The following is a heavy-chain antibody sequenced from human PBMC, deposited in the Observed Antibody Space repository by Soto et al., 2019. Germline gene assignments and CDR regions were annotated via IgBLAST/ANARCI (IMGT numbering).Heavy chain of an antibody. CDR1: GFTFSSYW. D-gene: IGHD2-8*01. CDR3: ASGPRRAEWRY. V-gene: IGHV3-7*05. CDR2: IKQDGSEK. J-gene: IGHJ4*02. Sequence: GGSLRLSCAASGFTFSSYWMSWVRQAPGKGLEWVANIKQDGSEKYYVDSVKGRFTISRDNAKNSLYLQMNSLRAEDTAVYYCASGPRRAEWRYWGQGTLVTVSS.